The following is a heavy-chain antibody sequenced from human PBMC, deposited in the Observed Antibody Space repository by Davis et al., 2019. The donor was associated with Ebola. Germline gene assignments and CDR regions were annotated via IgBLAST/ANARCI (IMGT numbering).Heavy chain of an antibody. CDR1: GGSFSGYY. Sequence: MPSETLSLTCAVYGGSFSGYYWSWIRQPPGKGLEWIGEINHSGSTNYNPSLKSRVTISVDTSKNQFSLKLSSVTAADTAVYYCARTGTSWFDPWGQGTLVTVPS. J-gene: IGHJ5*02. CDR2: INHSGST. D-gene: IGHD1-7*01. V-gene: IGHV4-34*01. CDR3: ARTGTSWFDP.